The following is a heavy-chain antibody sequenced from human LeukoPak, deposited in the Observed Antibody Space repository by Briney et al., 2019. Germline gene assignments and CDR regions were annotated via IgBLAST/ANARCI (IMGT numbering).Heavy chain of an antibody. D-gene: IGHD3-3*01. V-gene: IGHV3-23*01. CDR1: GFTFSTYA. CDR2: ISGSGGST. J-gene: IGHJ4*02. CDR3: AKQYYNFWSGWVN. Sequence: GGSLRLSCATSGFTFSTYAMTWVRQAPGKGLGWVSAISGSGGSTYYADSVKGRFTISRDNSRNTLYLQMNSLRVEDTAVYYCAKQYYNFWSGWVNWGQGTLVTVSP.